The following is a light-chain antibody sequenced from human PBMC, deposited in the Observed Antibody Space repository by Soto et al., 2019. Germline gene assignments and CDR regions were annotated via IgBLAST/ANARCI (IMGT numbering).Light chain of an antibody. CDR3: EQRRNWPLT. V-gene: IGKV3D-20*02. J-gene: IGKJ4*01. Sequence: EIVLTQSPGTLSLSPGERATLSCRASQSVRGNYLAWYQQKPGQAPRLLISGASSRASGIPDRFSGSGSRTDFTLTISSLESEDSAVYYCEQRRNWPLTFGGGTKVEIK. CDR1: QSVRGNY. CDR2: GAS.